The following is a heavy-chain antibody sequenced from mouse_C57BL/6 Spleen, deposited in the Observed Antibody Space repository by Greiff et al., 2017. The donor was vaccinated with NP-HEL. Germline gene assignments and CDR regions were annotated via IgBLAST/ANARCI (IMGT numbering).Heavy chain of an antibody. CDR3: ANYATGAMDY. V-gene: IGHV1-26*01. Sequence: EVQLQQSGPELVKPGASVKISCKASGYTFTDYYMNWVKQSHGKSLEWIGDINPNNGGTSYNQKFKGKATLTVDKSYSTAYMELRSLTSEDSAVYYGANYATGAMDYWGQGTSVTVSS. CDR2: INPNNGGT. J-gene: IGHJ4*01. D-gene: IGHD1-1*02. CDR1: GYTFTDYY.